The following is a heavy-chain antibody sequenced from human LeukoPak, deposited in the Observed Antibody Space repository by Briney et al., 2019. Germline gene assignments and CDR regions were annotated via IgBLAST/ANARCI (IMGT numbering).Heavy chain of an antibody. Sequence: PGGSLRLSCAASGFTVSNKYMTWVRQAPVKGLEWVSIISGSGGSTYYADSVKGRFTISRDNSKNTLYLQMNSLRAEDTAVYYCAVCHWHSSGCRNDYWGQGTLVTVSS. V-gene: IGHV3-23*01. J-gene: IGHJ4*02. CDR1: GFTVSNKY. CDR2: ISGSGGST. CDR3: AVCHWHSSGCRNDY. D-gene: IGHD6-19*01.